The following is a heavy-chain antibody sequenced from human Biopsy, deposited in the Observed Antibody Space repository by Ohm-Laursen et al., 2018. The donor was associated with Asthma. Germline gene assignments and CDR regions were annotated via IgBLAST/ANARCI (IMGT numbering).Heavy chain of an antibody. V-gene: IGHV1-3*01. CDR2: INAGIGNT. Sequence: ASVKVPSKASGYTFFTYAIHCVRQAPGPRLEWLGWINAGIGNTKYSQKVQGRVTITRDTSASTAYMDLSSLRSEDTAVYYFARTYYDFLTGQVNDAFAIWGQGTMVTVSS. D-gene: IGHD3-9*01. J-gene: IGHJ3*02. CDR3: ARTYYDFLTGQVNDAFAI. CDR1: GYTFFTYA.